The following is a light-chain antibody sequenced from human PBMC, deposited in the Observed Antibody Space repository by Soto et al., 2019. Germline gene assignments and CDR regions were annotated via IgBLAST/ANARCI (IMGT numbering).Light chain of an antibody. CDR2: AAS. J-gene: IGKJ1*01. V-gene: IGKV1-8*01. Sequence: AIRMTQSPSSLSASIGDRVTITCRASQDIRSFLVWYQQKPGKAPKFLIYAASALQTGVPLRFSGSGSGTEFTLTISSLQPEDFATYYCQQYYSDPPTLRPGIRVEI. CDR1: QDIRSF. CDR3: QQYYSDPPT.